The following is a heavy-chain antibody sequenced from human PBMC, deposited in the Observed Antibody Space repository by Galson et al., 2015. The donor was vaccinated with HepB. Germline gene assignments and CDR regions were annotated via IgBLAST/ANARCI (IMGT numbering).Heavy chain of an antibody. Sequence: SLRLSCAASGFTFSSYWMSWVRQAPGKGLEWVANIKQDGSEKYYVDSVKGRFTISRDNAKNSLYLQMNSLRAEDTAVYYCARNLVWFGEPRAFDIWGQGTMVTVSS. CDR2: IKQDGSEK. D-gene: IGHD3-10*01. CDR1: GFTFSSYW. CDR3: ARNLVWFGEPRAFDI. V-gene: IGHV3-7*03. J-gene: IGHJ3*02.